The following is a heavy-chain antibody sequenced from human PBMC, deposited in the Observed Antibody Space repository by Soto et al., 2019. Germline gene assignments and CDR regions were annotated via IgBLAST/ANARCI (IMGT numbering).Heavy chain of an antibody. CDR3: ARENDFWSGYSKNPLMDV. CDR1: GGSFSGYY. V-gene: IGHV4-34*01. J-gene: IGHJ6*04. CDR2: INHSGST. Sequence: PSETLSLTCAVYGGSFSGYYLSWIRQPPGKGLEWIGEINHSGSTNYNPSLKSRVTISVDTSKNQFSLKLSSVTAADTAVYYCARENDFWSGYSKNPLMDVWGKGTTVTVSS. D-gene: IGHD3-3*01.